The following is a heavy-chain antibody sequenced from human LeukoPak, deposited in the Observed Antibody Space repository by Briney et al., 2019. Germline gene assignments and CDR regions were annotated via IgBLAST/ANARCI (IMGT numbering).Heavy chain of an antibody. J-gene: IGHJ3*02. D-gene: IGHD2-15*01. CDR1: GGSISSYY. Sequence: PSETLSLTCTVSGGSISSYYWSWIRQPPGKGLEWIGYIYYSGSTNYNPSLKSRVTISVDTSKNQFSLKLSSVTAADTAVYYCVRESPLGYCSGGSCYPDAFDIWGQGTMVTVSS. V-gene: IGHV4-59*01. CDR3: VRESPLGYCSGGSCYPDAFDI. CDR2: IYYSGST.